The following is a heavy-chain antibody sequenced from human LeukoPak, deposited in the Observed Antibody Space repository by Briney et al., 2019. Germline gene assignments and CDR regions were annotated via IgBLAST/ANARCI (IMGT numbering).Heavy chain of an antibody. CDR3: ARDSFGVRGFDH. J-gene: IGHJ4*02. V-gene: IGHV1-69*05. CDR1: GGTFSSYA. Sequence: ASVKVSCKASGGTFSSYAISWVRQAPGQGLEWMGGIIPIFGTANYAQKFQGRVTLTTDTSTSTFYMELSSLRSEDTAIYYCARDSFGVRGFDHWGQGTPVTVSS. CDR2: IIPIFGTA. D-gene: IGHD3-10*01.